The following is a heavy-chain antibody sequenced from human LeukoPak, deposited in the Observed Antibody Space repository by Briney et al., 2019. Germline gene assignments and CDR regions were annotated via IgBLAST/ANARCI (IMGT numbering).Heavy chain of an antibody. J-gene: IGHJ4*02. CDR3: AKDLSSGSRRAY. CDR1: GFTFSRYG. V-gene: IGHV3-48*03. Sequence: PGGSLRLSCAGSGFTFSRYGMSWVRQAPGKGLEWVSYISSSGSTIYYADSVKGRFTISRDNAKNSLYLQMNSLRAEDTGVYYCAKDLSSGSRRAYWGQGTLVTVSS. CDR2: ISSSGSTI. D-gene: IGHD6-19*01.